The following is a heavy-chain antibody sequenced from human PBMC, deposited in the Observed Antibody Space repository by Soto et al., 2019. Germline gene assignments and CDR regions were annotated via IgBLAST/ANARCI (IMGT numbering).Heavy chain of an antibody. CDR1: GFTFSSYA. CDR3: AKDPSTKVATGPIFDY. D-gene: IGHD5-12*01. V-gene: IGHV3-23*01. J-gene: IGHJ4*02. CDR2: ISGSGGST. Sequence: GGSLRLSCAASGFTFSSYAMSWVRQAPGKGLEWVSAISGSGGSTYYADSVKGRFTISRDNSKNTLYLQMNSLRAEDTAVYYCAKDPSTKVATGPIFDYWGQGTLVTVSS.